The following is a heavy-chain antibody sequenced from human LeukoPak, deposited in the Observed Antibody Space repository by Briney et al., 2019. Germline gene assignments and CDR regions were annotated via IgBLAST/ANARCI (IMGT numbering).Heavy chain of an antibody. V-gene: IGHV4-34*01. D-gene: IGHD2-21*01. CDR3: ARGCFGNCGSAFDI. CDR2: INHSGST. CDR1: GGSFSGYY. Sequence: SETLSLTCAVYGGSFSGYYWSWIRQPPGKGLEWIGEINHSGSTNYNPSLKSRVTISVDTSKNQFSLKLSSVTAADTAVYYCARGCFGNCGSAFDIWGQGTMVTVSS. J-gene: IGHJ3*02.